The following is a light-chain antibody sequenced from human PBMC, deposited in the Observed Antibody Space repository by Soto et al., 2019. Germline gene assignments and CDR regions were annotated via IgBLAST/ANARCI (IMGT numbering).Light chain of an antibody. J-gene: IGKJ2*01. V-gene: IGKV3-15*01. CDR1: QRVSSGY. CDR2: GAS. Sequence: DIVLTQSPGTLSLSPGERATLSCRASQRVSSGYLTWYQQRPGQAPRLLIYGASTRATGIPTRFSGSGAGTECTLTSSSLQSEDFGVYYCEQYRSWPPLYTFGQGTKLEIK. CDR3: EQYRSWPPLYT.